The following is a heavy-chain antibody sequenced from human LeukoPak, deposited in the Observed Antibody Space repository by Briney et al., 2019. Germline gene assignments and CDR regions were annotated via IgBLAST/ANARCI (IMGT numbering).Heavy chain of an antibody. CDR2: ISRGSDTI. V-gene: IGHV3-48*01. CDR3: VGVGGYDSSGFLDY. CDR1: GFTFSSYS. D-gene: IGHD3-22*01. Sequence: GGSLRLSCAASGFTFSSYSMNWVRQAPGKGLEWVSYISRGSDTIYYADSVKGRFTISRDNAKNSLYLQMNSLSRDDTAVYYCVGVGGYDSSGFLDYWGQGTLVTVSS. J-gene: IGHJ4*02.